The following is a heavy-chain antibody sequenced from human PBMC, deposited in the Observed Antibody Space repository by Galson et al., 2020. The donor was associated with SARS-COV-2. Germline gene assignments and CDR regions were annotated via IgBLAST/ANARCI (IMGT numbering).Heavy chain of an antibody. J-gene: IGHJ5*02. D-gene: IGHD3-22*01. V-gene: IGHV4-31*03. CDR1: GGSISSGGYY. CDR3: ARDQHLVLYYDSGDNWGGFDP. Sequence: QWYQREMETSETLSLTCTVSGGSISSGGYYWSWIHQHPGKGLEWIGYIYYSGSTYYNPSLKSRVTISVDTSKNQFSLKLSSVTAADTAVYYCARDQHLVLYYDSGDNWGGFDPWGQGTLVTVSS. CDR2: IYYSGST.